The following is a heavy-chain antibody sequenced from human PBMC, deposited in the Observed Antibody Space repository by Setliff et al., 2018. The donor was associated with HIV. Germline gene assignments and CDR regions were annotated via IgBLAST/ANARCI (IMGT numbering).Heavy chain of an antibody. CDR1: GFTFSTYS. J-gene: IGHJ4*02. CDR3: AKGPGYSSSWYYFNY. Sequence: PGGSLRLSCAASGFTFSTYSMNWVRQAPGKGLEWISYINREETTEWYADSVKGRFTISRDNSKHTLYLQMNSLRAEDTAVYYCAKGPGYSSSWYYFNYWGQGTLVTVSS. V-gene: IGHV3-48*01. CDR2: INREETTE. D-gene: IGHD6-13*01.